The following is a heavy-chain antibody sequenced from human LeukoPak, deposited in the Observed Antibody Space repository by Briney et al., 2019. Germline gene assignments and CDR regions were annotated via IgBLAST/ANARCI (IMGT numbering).Heavy chain of an antibody. CDR1: GDSVSSINGA. CDR2: TYYRSKWYD. V-gene: IGHV6-1*01. CDR3: ARGVGTSGWYTFDY. D-gene: IGHD6-19*01. Sequence: SQTLSLTCAISGDSVSSINGAWNWIRQSPSRGLEWRGRTYYRSKWYDDYAGSMKGRITISPDTSKNQFSLHLNSVTPEDTAVYYCARGVGTSGWYTFDYWGQGTLVTVSS. J-gene: IGHJ4*02.